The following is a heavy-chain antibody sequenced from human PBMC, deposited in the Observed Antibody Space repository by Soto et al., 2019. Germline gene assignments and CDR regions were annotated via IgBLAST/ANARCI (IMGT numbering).Heavy chain of an antibody. J-gene: IGHJ2*01. CDR2: LSGSGGST. D-gene: IGHD3-10*01. CDR3: AKVRPGPIDSALWGVAHGYFDL. Sequence: EVQRLESGGGLVQPGGSLRLSCAASGFTFSSYAMSWVRQAPGKGLEWVSALSGSGGSTYYADSVKGRFTLSRDNSQNTQDLQLNILRAEDTAVDYCAKVRPGPIDSALWGVAHGYFDLWGRGTLVTVSS. CDR1: GFTFSSYA. V-gene: IGHV3-23*01.